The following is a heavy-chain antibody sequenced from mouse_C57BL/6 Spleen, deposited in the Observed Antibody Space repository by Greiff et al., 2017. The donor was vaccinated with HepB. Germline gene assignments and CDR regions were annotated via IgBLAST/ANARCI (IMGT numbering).Heavy chain of an antibody. D-gene: IGHD1-1*01. J-gene: IGHJ4*01. V-gene: IGHV2-2*01. CDR2: IWSGGST. CDR1: GFSFTSYG. CDR3: ARGPPLYYYGSSYDAMDY. Sequence: QVQLQQSGPGLVQPSQSLSITCTVSGFSFTSYGVHWVRQSPGKGLEWLGVIWSGGSTDYNAAFISRLSISKDNSKSQVFFKMNSLQADDTAIYYCARGPPLYYYGSSYDAMDYWGQGTSVTVSS.